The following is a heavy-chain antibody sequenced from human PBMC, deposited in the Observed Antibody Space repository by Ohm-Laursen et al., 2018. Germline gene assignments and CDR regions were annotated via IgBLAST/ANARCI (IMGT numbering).Heavy chain of an antibody. D-gene: IGHD3-10*01. CDR2: INPSGGST. CDR3: ARDIKGYYGMDV. CDR1: GYTFTGYF. J-gene: IGHJ6*02. V-gene: IGHV1-46*01. Sequence: GASVKVSCKTSGYTFTGYFMHWVRQAPGQGLEWMGIINPSGGSTSYAQKFQGRVTMTRDTSTSTVYMELSSLRSEDTAVYYCARDIKGYYGMDVWGQGTTVTVSS.